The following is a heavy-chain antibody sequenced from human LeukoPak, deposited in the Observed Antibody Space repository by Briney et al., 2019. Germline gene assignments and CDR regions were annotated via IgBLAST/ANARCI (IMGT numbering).Heavy chain of an antibody. J-gene: IGHJ5*02. V-gene: IGHV4-59*08. D-gene: IGHD3-16*01. Sequence: LEWIGYIYYSGSTNYNPSLKSRVTISVDTSKNQFSLKLSSVTAADTAVYYCARGGDYPLTWGQGTLVTVSS. CDR3: ARGGDYPLT. CDR2: IYYSGST.